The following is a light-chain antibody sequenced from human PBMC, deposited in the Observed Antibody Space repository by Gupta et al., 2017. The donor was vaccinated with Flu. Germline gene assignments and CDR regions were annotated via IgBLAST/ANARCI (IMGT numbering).Light chain of an antibody. J-gene: IGKJ1*01. V-gene: IGKV1-39*01. Sequence: DIQMTQSPSSLSASVGDRVTITCRASQSISSYLNWYQQKPGKAPKLLIYAASSLQSGVPSRFSGSGYGTDFTLTISSRQPEDFATYYCQQSYSNPSRTFGQGTKVEIK. CDR1: QSISSY. CDR3: QQSYSNPSRT. CDR2: AAS.